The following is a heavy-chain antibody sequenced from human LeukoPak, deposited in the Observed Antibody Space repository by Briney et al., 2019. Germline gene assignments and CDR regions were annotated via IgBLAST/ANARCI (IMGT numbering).Heavy chain of an antibody. CDR3: ARSMGVDFAATGRILDC. Sequence: VGSVKVSCKASGYTFSGYGLTWVRQAPGQGLEWMGCIYAFSDNRNYAHRLRGRVTMPTDKSTSKAYMELRSLRSDDTAVDYGARSMGVDFAATGRILDCWGQGTMVIVSS. V-gene: IGHV1-18*01. D-gene: IGHD6-13*01. J-gene: IGHJ4*02. CDR1: GYTFSGYG. CDR2: IYAFSDNR.